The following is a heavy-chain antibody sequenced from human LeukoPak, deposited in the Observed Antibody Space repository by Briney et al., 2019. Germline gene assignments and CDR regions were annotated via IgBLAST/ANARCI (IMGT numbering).Heavy chain of an antibody. V-gene: IGHV1-2*02. CDR3: ARDAGRSGSGSYYNPIDPYYYYYMDV. J-gene: IGHJ6*03. CDR1: GYTFTGYY. D-gene: IGHD3-10*01. CDR2: INPNSGGT. Sequence: GASVKVSCKASGYTFTGYYMHWVRQAPGQGLEWMGWINPNSGGTNYAQKFQGRVTMTRDTSISTAYMELSRLRSDDTAVYYCARDAGRSGSGSYYNPIDPYYYYYMDVWGKGTAVTISS.